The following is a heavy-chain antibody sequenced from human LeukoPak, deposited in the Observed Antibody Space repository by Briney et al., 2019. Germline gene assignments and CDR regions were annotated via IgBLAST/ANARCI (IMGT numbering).Heavy chain of an antibody. CDR2: ISAYNGNT. J-gene: IGHJ3*02. CDR3: ARDLRWLVLEFAFDI. V-gene: IGHV1-18*01. CDR1: GYTFTSYG. D-gene: IGHD6-19*01. Sequence: ASVKVSCKASGYTFTSYGISWVRQAPGQGLEWMGWISAYNGNTNYAQNLQGRVTMTTDTSTSTAYMELRSLRSDDTAVYYCARDLRWLVLEFAFDIWGQGTMVTVSS.